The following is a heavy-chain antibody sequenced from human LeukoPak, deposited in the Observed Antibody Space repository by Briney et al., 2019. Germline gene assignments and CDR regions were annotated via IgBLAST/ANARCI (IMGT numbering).Heavy chain of an antibody. Sequence: GGSLRLSCAASGFTFSSYAMSWVRQAPGKGLEWVSAISGSGGSTYYADSVKGRFTISRDNSKNTLYLQMNSLRAEDTAVYYCAKDLALVMGASFDYWGQGTLVTVSA. CDR3: AKDLALVMGASFDY. V-gene: IGHV3-23*01. D-gene: IGHD1-26*01. CDR1: GFTFSSYA. J-gene: IGHJ4*02. CDR2: ISGSGGST.